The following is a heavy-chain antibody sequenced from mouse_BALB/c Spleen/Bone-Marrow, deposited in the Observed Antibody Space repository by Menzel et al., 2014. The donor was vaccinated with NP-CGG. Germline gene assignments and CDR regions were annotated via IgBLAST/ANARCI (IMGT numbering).Heavy chain of an antibody. D-gene: IGHD2-14*01. Sequence: QVHVKQSGPGLVKPGASVKMSCKASGYTFTSYFIHWVKQRPGQGLEWIGWIYPGDGSTKYNEKFKGKTTLTADKSSSTAYMLLSSLTSEDSAIFFCAYHRYDEYFDVWGAGTTVTVSS. J-gene: IGHJ1*01. V-gene: IGHV1S56*01. CDR3: AYHRYDEYFDV. CDR2: IYPGDGST. CDR1: GYTFTSYF.